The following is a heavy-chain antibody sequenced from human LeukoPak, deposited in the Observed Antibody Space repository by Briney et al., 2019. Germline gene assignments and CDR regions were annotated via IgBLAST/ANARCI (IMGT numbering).Heavy chain of an antibody. CDR2: IYHSGST. D-gene: IGHD3-10*01. CDR1: GYSISSGYY. J-gene: IGHJ5*02. Sequence: SETLSLTCTVSGYSISSGYYWGWIRQPPGKGLEWIGSIYHSGSTYYSPSLKSRVTISVDTSKNQFSLKLSSVTAADTAVYYCARDKYYGSGNYGKYNWFDPWGQGTLVTVSS. CDR3: ARDKYYGSGNYGKYNWFDP. V-gene: IGHV4-38-2*02.